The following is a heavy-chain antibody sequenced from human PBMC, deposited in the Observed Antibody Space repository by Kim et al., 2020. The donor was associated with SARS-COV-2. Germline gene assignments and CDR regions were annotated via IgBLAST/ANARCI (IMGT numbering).Heavy chain of an antibody. CDR2: IYYSGST. CDR1: GGSISSYY. J-gene: IGHJ3*02. Sequence: SETLSLTCTVSGGSISSYYWSWIRQPPGKGLEWIGYIYYSGSTNYNPSLKSRVTISVDTSKNQFSLKLSSVTAADTAVYYCASLLPERGAFDIWGQGTMVTVSS. V-gene: IGHV4-59*08. CDR3: ASLLPERGAFDI.